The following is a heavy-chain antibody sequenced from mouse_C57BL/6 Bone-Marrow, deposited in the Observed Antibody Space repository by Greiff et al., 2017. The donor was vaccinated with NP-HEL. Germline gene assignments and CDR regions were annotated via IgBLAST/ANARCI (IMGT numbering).Heavy chain of an antibody. V-gene: IGHV5-6*01. J-gene: IGHJ1*03. CDR1: GFTFSSYG. Sequence: EVQLVESGGDLVKPGGSLKLSCAASGFTFSSYGMSWVRQTPDKRLEWVATISSGGSYTYYPASVKGRFTISRDNAKNTLYLQMSSLKSEETAMYYCARPFYYYGSSYGWYFDVWGTGTTVTVSA. D-gene: IGHD1-1*01. CDR2: ISSGGSYT. CDR3: ARPFYYYGSSYGWYFDV.